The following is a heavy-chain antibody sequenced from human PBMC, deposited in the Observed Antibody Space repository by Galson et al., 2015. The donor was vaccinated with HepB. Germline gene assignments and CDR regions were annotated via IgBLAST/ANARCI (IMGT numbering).Heavy chain of an antibody. CDR2: INLNNGGT. D-gene: IGHD6-19*01. Sequence: SVKVSCKASRYRFTAYYMHWVRQAPGQGLEWMGWINLNNGGTNYAQKFQGRVTMTRDTSISTVYMELSRLRSDDTAVYYCAARITVAGQFDYWGQGTLVTVSS. J-gene: IGHJ4*02. CDR3: AARITVAGQFDY. CDR1: RYRFTAYY. V-gene: IGHV1-2*02.